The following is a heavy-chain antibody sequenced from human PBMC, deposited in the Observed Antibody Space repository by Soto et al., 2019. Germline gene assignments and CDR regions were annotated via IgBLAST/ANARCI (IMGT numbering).Heavy chain of an antibody. CDR2: IYYSGST. CDR3: ARDPGRYYYMDV. CDR1: GGSISSGGYF. J-gene: IGHJ6*03. V-gene: IGHV4-31*03. Sequence: QVQLQESGPGLVKPSQTLSLTCTVSGGSISSGGYFWSWIRQPPGKGLEWIGYIYYSGSTYYTTSLMSRVTISVDTSKNQFSLKLSSVTAADTSVYHCARDPGRYYYMDVWGKGTTVTVSS.